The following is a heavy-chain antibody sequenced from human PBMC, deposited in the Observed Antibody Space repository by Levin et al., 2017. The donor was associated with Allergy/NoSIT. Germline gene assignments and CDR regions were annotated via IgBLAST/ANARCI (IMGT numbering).Heavy chain of an antibody. V-gene: IGHV3-15*01. D-gene: IGHD6-13*01. CDR3: TAYSSSWYYFDY. CDR1: GITFSNAW. Sequence: GGSLRLSCAASGITFSNAWMSWARQAPGKGLEWVGRIKNKADGATTEYAAPVKGRFTISRDDSKNTLYLQMNSLKTEDTAVYFCTAYSSSWYYFDYWGQGTLVTVSS. J-gene: IGHJ4*02. CDR2: IKNKADGATT.